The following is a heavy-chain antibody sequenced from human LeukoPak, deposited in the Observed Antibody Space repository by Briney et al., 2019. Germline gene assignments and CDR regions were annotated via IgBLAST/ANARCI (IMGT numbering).Heavy chain of an antibody. V-gene: IGHV3-66*02. J-gene: IGHJ6*02. D-gene: IGHD3-10*01. CDR3: ARNSRYYFGSGKYGMDV. Sequence: GGSLRLSCAASGFTVSSHYMTWVRQAPGKRLEWVSVIYSGGSTYYADSVKGRFTNSRDNSKNTLYLQMNSLRAEDTAVYYCARNSRYYFGSGKYGMDVWGQGTTVTVSS. CDR2: IYSGGST. CDR1: GFTVSSHY.